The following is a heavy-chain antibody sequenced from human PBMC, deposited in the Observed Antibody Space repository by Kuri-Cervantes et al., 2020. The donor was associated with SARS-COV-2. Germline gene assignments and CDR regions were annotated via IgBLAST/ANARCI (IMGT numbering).Heavy chain of an antibody. CDR1: GGSFSGYY. J-gene: IGHJ5*02. Sequence: SETLSPTCAVYGGSFSGYYWSWIRQPPGKGLEWIGYIYYSGSTNYNPSLKSRVTISVDTSKNQFSLKLSPVTAADTAVYYCARQMMSSTTIFGVVITRNWFDPWGQGTVVTVSS. D-gene: IGHD3-3*01. V-gene: IGHV4-59*01. CDR2: IYYSGST. CDR3: ARQMMSSTTIFGVVITRNWFDP.